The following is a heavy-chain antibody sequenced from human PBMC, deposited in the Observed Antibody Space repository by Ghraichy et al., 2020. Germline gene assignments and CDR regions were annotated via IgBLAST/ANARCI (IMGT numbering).Heavy chain of an antibody. CDR3: AKGVKVRGVIKSSPYDY. V-gene: IGHV3-30*02. CDR2: IRYDGSNK. D-gene: IGHD3-10*01. Sequence: GGSLRLSCAASGFTFSSYGMHWVRQAPGKGLEWVAFIRYDGSNKYYADSVKGRFTISRDNSKNTLYLQMNSLRAEDTAVYYCAKGVKVRGVIKSSPYDYWGQGTLVTVSS. CDR1: GFTFSSYG. J-gene: IGHJ4*02.